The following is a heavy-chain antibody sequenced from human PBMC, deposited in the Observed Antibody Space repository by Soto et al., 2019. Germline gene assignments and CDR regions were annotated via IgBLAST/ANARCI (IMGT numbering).Heavy chain of an antibody. D-gene: IGHD2-2*01. J-gene: IGHJ6*02. Sequence: SLRLSCAASGFTFSSYAMHWVRQAPGKGLEWVAVISYDGSNKYYADSVKGRFTISRDNSKNTLYLQMNSLRAEDTAVYYCARAEGCSSTSCYGRYGMDVWGQGTTVTVSS. V-gene: IGHV3-30-3*01. CDR3: ARAEGCSSTSCYGRYGMDV. CDR2: ISYDGSNK. CDR1: GFTFSSYA.